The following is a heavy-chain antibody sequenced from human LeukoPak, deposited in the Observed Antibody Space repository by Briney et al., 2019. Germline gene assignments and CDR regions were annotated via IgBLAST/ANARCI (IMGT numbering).Heavy chain of an antibody. CDR3: ARWVDYDILTGYYYFDY. CDR1: GFTFSSYW. CDR2: INSDGSST. V-gene: IGHV3-74*01. J-gene: IGHJ4*02. Sequence: GGSLRLSCAAPGFTFSSYWMHWVRQAPGKGLVWVSRINSDGSSTSYADSVKGRFTISRDNAKNTLYLQMNSLRAEDTAVYYCARWVDYDILTGYYYFDYWGQGTLVTVSS. D-gene: IGHD3-9*01.